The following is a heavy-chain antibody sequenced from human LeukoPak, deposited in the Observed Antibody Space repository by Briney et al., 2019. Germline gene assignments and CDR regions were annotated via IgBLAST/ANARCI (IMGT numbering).Heavy chain of an antibody. J-gene: IGHJ4*02. Sequence: ASVTVSCKASGYTFTSYGISWVRQAPGQGLEWMGWISAYNGNTNYAQKLQGRVTITTDTSTSTAYMELRSLRSEDTAVYYCARSPGGWYGGSSKYYFDYWGQGTLVTVSS. CDR3: ARSPGGWYGGSSKYYFDY. CDR2: ISAYNGNT. D-gene: IGHD6-19*01. CDR1: GYTFTSYG. V-gene: IGHV1-18*01.